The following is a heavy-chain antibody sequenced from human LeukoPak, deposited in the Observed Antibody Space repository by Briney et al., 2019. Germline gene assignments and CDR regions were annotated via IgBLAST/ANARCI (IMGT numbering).Heavy chain of an antibody. CDR3: ARGIVVVPAAMVVRNNWFDP. V-gene: IGHV4-59*12. Sequence: PSETLSLTCSVSGGSISSYYWSWIRQPPGKGLEWIGYIYYSGSTYYNPSLKSRVTISVDTSKNQFSLKLSSVTAADTAVYYCARGIVVVPAAMVVRNNWFDPWGQGTLVTVSS. CDR2: IYYSGST. D-gene: IGHD2-2*01. J-gene: IGHJ5*02. CDR1: GGSISSYY.